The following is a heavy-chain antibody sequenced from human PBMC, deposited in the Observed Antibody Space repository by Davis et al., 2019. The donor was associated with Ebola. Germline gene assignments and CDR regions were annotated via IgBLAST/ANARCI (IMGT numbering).Heavy chain of an antibody. CDR2: IYYSGAT. D-gene: IGHD2-8*01. J-gene: IGHJ4*02. V-gene: IGHV4-59*08. CDR3: GRHNNGGTHPTEY. Sequence: MPSDILSPTCTVSGASPSSHYWTWIRQPPGKGLEYIGYIYYSGATKYNPSLQSRVTMSVDLSKSQFSLKLSYVTAADTAVYYCGRHNNGGTHPTEYWGQGTLVTVSS. CDR1: GASPSSHY.